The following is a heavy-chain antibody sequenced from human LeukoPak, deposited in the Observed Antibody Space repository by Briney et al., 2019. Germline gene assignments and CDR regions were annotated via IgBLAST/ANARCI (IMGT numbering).Heavy chain of an antibody. CDR2: IYTSGST. V-gene: IGHV4-61*02. Sequence: SQTLSLTCTVSGGSISSGSYYWSWIRQPAGKGLEWIGRIYTSGSTNYNPSLKSRVTISVDTSKNQFSLKLSSVTAADTAVYYCARGRIAAAGTGWFDPWGQGTLVTVSS. CDR3: ARGRIAAAGTGWFDP. CDR1: GGSISSGSYY. D-gene: IGHD6-13*01. J-gene: IGHJ5*02.